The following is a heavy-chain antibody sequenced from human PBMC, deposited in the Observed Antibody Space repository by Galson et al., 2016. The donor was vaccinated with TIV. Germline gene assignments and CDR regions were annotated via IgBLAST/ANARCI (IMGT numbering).Heavy chain of an antibody. D-gene: IGHD6-25*01. V-gene: IGHV1-46*03. Sequence: SVKVSCKASGYSFTSYGISWVRQAPGQGLEWMGFINPSGGVTFYTRKFQGRVTMTTDTSTSTVYMEVSSLSSEDAAVYFCARDTRSGYSNGWPPFDYWGQGTLVTVSS. CDR2: INPSGGVT. CDR3: ARDTRSGYSNGWPPFDY. CDR1: GYSFTSYG. J-gene: IGHJ4*02.